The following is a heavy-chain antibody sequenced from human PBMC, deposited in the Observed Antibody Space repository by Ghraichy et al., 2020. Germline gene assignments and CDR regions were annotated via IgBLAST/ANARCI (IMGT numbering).Heavy chain of an antibody. J-gene: IGHJ4*02. CDR1: GFTFSSYG. CDR2: IWYDGSNK. V-gene: IGHV3-30*02. D-gene: IGHD5-24*01. Sequence: GGSLRLSCAASGFTFSSYGMHWVRQAPGKGLEWVAVIWYDGSNKYYADSVKGRFTISRDNSKNTLYLQMNSLRAEDTAVYYCAKDGGAATILFEIDYWGQGTLVTVSS. CDR3: AKDGGAATILFEIDY.